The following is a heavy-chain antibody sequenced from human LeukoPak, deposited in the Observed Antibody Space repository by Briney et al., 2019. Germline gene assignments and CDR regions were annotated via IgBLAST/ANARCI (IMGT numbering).Heavy chain of an antibody. V-gene: IGHV3-48*01. Sequence: GGALRLSCAASGFAFNNYNMNWVRQAPGQGLEWVSSIGATGRTINYADSVKGRFTISRDNLKNSLYLQMNSLRAEDTALYFCARDQSPYCDILIGLDTFDIWGQGTMVTVSS. CDR2: IGATGRTI. J-gene: IGHJ3*02. D-gene: IGHD3-9*01. CDR3: ARDQSPYCDILIGLDTFDI. CDR1: GFAFNNYN.